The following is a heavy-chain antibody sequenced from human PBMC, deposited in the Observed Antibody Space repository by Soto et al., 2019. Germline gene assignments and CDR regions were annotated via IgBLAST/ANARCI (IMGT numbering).Heavy chain of an antibody. CDR3: ARDYGDYCTNGVCYSPWGAFDI. CDR1: GYTFTGYY. CDR2: INPNSGGT. V-gene: IGHV1-2*04. D-gene: IGHD2-8*01. Sequence: ASVKVSCKASGYTFTGYYMHWVRQAPGQGLEWMGWINPNSGGTNYAQKFQGWVTMTRDTSISTAYMELSRLRSDDTAVYYCARDYGDYCTNGVCYSPWGAFDIWGQGTMVTVSS. J-gene: IGHJ3*02.